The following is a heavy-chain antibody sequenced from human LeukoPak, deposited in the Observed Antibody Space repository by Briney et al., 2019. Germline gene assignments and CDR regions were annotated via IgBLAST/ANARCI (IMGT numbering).Heavy chain of an antibody. CDR3: ARLGSSRYCSSSTCSKDY. J-gene: IGHJ4*02. D-gene: IGHD2-2*01. CDR1: GESFSGYF. Sequence: SETLSLTCAVYGESFSGYFWSWIRQPPGKGLGWIGEINDSGSTNYNPSLKSRVTVSVDTSKNQFSLKLNSVTAADTAVYYCARLGSSRYCSSSTCSKDYWGRGTLVTVSS. CDR2: INDSGST. V-gene: IGHV4-34*01.